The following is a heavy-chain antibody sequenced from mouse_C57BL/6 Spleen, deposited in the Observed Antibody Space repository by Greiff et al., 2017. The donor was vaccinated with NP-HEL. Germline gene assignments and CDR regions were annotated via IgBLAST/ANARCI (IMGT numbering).Heavy chain of an antibody. D-gene: IGHD1-1*01. CDR2: INYDGSST. V-gene: IGHV5-16*01. J-gene: IGHJ1*03. CDR3: ARGRSYYYGSSHWYFDV. CDR1: GFTFSDYY. Sequence: EVKVVESEGGLVQPGSSMKLSCTASGFTFSDYYMAWVRQVPEKGLEWVANINYDGSSTYYLDSLKSRFIISRDNAKNILYLQMSSLKSEDTATYYCARGRSYYYGSSHWYFDVWGTGTTVTVSS.